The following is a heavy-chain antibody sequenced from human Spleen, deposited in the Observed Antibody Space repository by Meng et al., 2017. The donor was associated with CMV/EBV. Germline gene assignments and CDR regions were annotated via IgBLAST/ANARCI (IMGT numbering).Heavy chain of an antibody. V-gene: IGHV3-30-3*01. CDR1: GFIFGSYS. CDR2: MSYDGTEE. J-gene: IGHJ3*02. CDR3: ARDIDCTVTTCYFEDGFDI. D-gene: IGHD2-2*01. Sequence: GGSLRLSCVGSGFIFGSYSIHWVRQPPGKGLEWVAVMSYDGTEENYADSVKGRFTISRDNAENSLYLQMNNLRAEDTAVYYCARDIDCTVTTCYFEDGFDIWGQGTMVTVSS.